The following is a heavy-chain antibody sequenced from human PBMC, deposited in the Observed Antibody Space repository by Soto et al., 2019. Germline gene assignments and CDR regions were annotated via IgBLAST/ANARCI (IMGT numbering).Heavy chain of an antibody. CDR3: ARDARYCSGGSCYSGGNWVDP. CDR2: IYYSGST. Sequence: QVQLQESGPGLVKPSQTLSLTCTVSGGSISSGGYYWSWIRQHPGKGLEWIGYIYYSGSTYYNPSLKSRVTISVDTSKNQFSLKLSSVTAADTAVYYCARDARYCSGGSCYSGGNWVDPWGQGTLVTVSS. D-gene: IGHD2-15*01. J-gene: IGHJ5*02. CDR1: GGSISSGGYY. V-gene: IGHV4-31*03.